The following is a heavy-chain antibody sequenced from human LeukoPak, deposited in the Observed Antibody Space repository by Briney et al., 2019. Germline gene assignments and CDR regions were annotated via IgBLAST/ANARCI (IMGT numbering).Heavy chain of an antibody. D-gene: IGHD2-15*01. CDR2: ISSSSSYI. CDR3: AVVAGEDPEDPFDF. Sequence: GGSLRLSCAASGFTLSSYSMNWVRQAPGKGLEWVSSISSSSSYIYYADSVKGRFTIYRDNAMNSLYLQMNSLRAEDTAVYYCAVVAGEDPEDPFDFWGQGTLVTVSS. V-gene: IGHV3-21*01. J-gene: IGHJ4*02. CDR1: GFTLSSYS.